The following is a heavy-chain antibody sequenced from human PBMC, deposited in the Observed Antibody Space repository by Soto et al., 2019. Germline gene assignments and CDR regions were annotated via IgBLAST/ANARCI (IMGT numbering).Heavy chain of an antibody. J-gene: IGHJ4*02. CDR2: ISADGNSE. CDR1: GVTLSNSD. V-gene: IGHV3-30*18. D-gene: IGHD4-17*01. Sequence: PGGSLRLSCVVSGVTLSNSDMQWVRQAPGKGLEWVAMISADGNSEDYAASVKGRFTVSRENSKNTLYLQMDSLRVEDTAIYYCEKDVDYGGKPWGHWGQGALVTVSS. CDR3: EKDVDYGGKPWGH.